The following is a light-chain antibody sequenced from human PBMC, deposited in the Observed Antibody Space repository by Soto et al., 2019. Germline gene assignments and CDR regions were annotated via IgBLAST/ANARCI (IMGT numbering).Light chain of an antibody. V-gene: IGKV3-15*01. Sequence: EIVMTQSPATLSVSPGERATLSCRASQSVSSNLAWYQQKPGQAPRLLIYGASTRATGIPARFSGSVSGTEFTLTISSLQSEDFAVYYWQQYNNWPPWTFGQGTKVKIK. CDR2: GAS. CDR3: QQYNNWPPWT. J-gene: IGKJ1*01. CDR1: QSVSSN.